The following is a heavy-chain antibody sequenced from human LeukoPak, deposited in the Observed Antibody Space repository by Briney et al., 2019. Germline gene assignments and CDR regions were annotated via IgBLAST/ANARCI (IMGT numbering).Heavy chain of an antibody. CDR1: GGSLSSYY. J-gene: IGHJ4*02. CDR3: ARGLKSCDILTAYYTFPYFDY. D-gene: IGHD3-9*01. V-gene: IGHV4-59*01. CDR2: ISYSGST. Sequence: SETLSLTCTVSGGSLSSYYWTWIRQPPGKGPEWIGYISYSGSTNYNPSLKSRVTISVDTSKNQFSLKLSSVTVADTAVYYCARGLKSCDILTAYYTFPYFDYWGQGALVTVSS.